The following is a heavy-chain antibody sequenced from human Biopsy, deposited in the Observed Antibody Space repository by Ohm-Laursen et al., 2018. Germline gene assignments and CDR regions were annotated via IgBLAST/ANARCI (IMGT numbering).Heavy chain of an antibody. D-gene: IGHD6-19*01. CDR3: ARNTGWYGDLYYFDY. Sequence: ASVKVSCKASGYSFTSYSMHWVRQAPGQGLEWMGMINPIVSTTSYPQIFQGRVTMTRDTSKSTVYMELSSLRSADTAVYFCARNTGWYGDLYYFDYWGQGTLVTVSS. V-gene: IGHV1-46*01. CDR1: GYSFTSYS. J-gene: IGHJ4*02. CDR2: INPIVSTT.